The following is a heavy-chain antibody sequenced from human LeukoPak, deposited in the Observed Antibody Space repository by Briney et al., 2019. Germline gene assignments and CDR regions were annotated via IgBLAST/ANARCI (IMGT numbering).Heavy chain of an antibody. Sequence: GGSLRLSCAASGFTFSSYAMHWVRQAPGKGLEWVAVISYDGSNKYYADSVKGRFTISRDNSKNTLYLQMNSLRPEDTAVYYCAKTEEIAAAGAAFDYWGQGTLVTVSS. CDR3: AKTEEIAAAGAAFDY. CDR1: GFTFSSYA. CDR2: ISYDGSNK. D-gene: IGHD6-13*01. J-gene: IGHJ4*02. V-gene: IGHV3-30-3*02.